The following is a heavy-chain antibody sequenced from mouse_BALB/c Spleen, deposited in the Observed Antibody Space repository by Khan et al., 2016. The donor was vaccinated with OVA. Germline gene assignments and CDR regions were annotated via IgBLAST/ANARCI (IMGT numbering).Heavy chain of an antibody. CDR1: GFTFSTYG. CDR3: TRLAYYYDSEGFAY. CDR2: VSTGGGYT. V-gene: IGHV5-6*01. Sequence: EVQLVESGGDLVKPGGSLKLSCAASGFTFSTYGMSWVRQTPDKRLEWVATVSTGGGYTYYPDSVKGRFTISRANAKNTLYLQMSGLKSEDTAMFDCTRLAYYYDSEGFAYWGQGTLVTVAA. J-gene: IGHJ3*01. D-gene: IGHD1-1*01.